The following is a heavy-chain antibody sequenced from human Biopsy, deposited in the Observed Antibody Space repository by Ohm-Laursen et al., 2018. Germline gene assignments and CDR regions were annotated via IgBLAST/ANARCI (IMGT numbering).Heavy chain of an antibody. CDR1: GDSIARYY. V-gene: IGHV4-59*07. J-gene: IGHJ4*02. CDR2: IYYSGRP. Sequence: PSDTLSLTCTVSGDSIARYYWTWIRQSPGKGLEWIAYIYYSGRPNYNPSLKGRVVISVDRSRNRFFLKLTSATAADTAIYYCARGMRSSGWPYFDSWGQGTLVTVSS. D-gene: IGHD6-19*01. CDR3: ARGMRSSGWPYFDS.